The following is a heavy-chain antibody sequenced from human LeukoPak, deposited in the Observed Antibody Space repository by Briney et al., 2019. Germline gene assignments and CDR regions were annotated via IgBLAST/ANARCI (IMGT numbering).Heavy chain of an antibody. CDR2: IIPIFGTA. V-gene: IGHV1-69*13. Sequence: SVKVSCKASGGTFSSYAISWVRQAPGQGLEWMGGIIPIFGTANYAQKFQGRVTITADESTCTAYMELSSLRSEDTAVYYCARCQRILEWFPFDYWGQGTLVAVSS. CDR1: GGTFSSYA. CDR3: ARCQRILEWFPFDY. J-gene: IGHJ4*02. D-gene: IGHD3-3*01.